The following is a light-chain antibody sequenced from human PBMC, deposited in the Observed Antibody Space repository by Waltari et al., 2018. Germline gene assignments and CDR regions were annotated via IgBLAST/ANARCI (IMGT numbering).Light chain of an antibody. CDR1: QSVSSN. Sequence: ELVMTQSPATMSVSPGERATLSCRASQSVSSNLAWFQQKPGQAPRLLIYCASTRATGIPARFSGSGSGTEFTLTISSLQSEDFAVYYCQQYNNWLRGTFGQGTKLEIK. J-gene: IGKJ2*01. V-gene: IGKV3-15*01. CDR3: QQYNNWLRGT. CDR2: CAS.